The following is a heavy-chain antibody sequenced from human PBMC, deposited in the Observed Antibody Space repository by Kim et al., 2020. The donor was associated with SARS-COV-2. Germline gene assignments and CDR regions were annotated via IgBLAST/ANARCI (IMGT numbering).Heavy chain of an antibody. CDR3: AKDRTLYYDFWSGYDRPRDGMDV. J-gene: IGHJ6*02. D-gene: IGHD3-3*01. CDR1: GFTFGSYA. V-gene: IGHV3-23*01. CDR2: ISGSGGST. Sequence: GGSLRLSCAASGFTFGSYAMSWVRQAPGKGLEWVSAISGSGGSTYYADSVKGRFTISRDNSKNTLYLQMNSLRAEDTAVYYCAKDRTLYYDFWSGYDRPRDGMDVWGQGTTVTVSS.